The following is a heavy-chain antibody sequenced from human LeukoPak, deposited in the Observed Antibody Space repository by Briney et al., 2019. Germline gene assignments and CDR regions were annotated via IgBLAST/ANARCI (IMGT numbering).Heavy chain of an antibody. V-gene: IGHV3-23*01. D-gene: IGHD3-3*01. CDR3: ASSFSDDFWSGHF. J-gene: IGHJ4*02. Sequence: GGSLRLSCAASGFTFRSYAMSWVRQAPGKGLEWVSTVTGGGGTTYYADSVKGRFTISRDNSKNTVYLQLNSLRAQDTAVYYCASSFSDDFWSGHFWGQGTLVTVSS. CDR2: VTGGGGTT. CDR1: GFTFRSYA.